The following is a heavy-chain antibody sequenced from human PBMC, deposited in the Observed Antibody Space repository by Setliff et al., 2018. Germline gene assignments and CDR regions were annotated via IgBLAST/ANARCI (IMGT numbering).Heavy chain of an antibody. CDR3: ARLSPYNTGPPFDY. CDR1: GDSIYNQF. D-gene: IGHD2-8*02. J-gene: IGHJ4*02. V-gene: IGHV4-59*08. Sequence: SETLSLTCTVSGDSIYNQFWSWIRQSPGRGLEWIAYISYTGSTNYNPSLKSRVTISLDTSKNHFSLNLRSVTAADTAVYYCARLSPYNTGPPFDYWGQGTLVTVSS. CDR2: ISYTGST.